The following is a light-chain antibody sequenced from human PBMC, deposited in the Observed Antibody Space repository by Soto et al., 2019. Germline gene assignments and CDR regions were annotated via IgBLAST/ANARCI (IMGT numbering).Light chain of an antibody. J-gene: IGKJ3*01. V-gene: IGKV1-9*01. CDR1: QGISSY. CDR2: AAS. Sequence: DIQLTQSPSFLSASVGDRVTITCRASQGISSYLAWYQQKPGKAPKLLIDAASTLRSGVPSRFSGSGSGTEFTLTLSSLQPEDFATYYCQQLNSYRFTFGPGTTVDI. CDR3: QQLNSYRFT.